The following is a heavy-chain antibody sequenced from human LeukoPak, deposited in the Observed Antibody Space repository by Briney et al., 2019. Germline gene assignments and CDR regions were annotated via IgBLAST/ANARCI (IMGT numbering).Heavy chain of an antibody. Sequence: PSETLSLTCAVYGGSFSGYYWSWIRQPPGKGLEWIGEINHSGSTNYNPSLKSRVTISVDTSKNQFSLKLSSVTAADTAVYYCARHPPWNMWFDPWGQGTLVTVSS. CDR3: ARHPPWNMWFDP. CDR1: GGSFSGYY. V-gene: IGHV4-34*01. J-gene: IGHJ5*02. CDR2: INHSGST. D-gene: IGHD2/OR15-2a*01.